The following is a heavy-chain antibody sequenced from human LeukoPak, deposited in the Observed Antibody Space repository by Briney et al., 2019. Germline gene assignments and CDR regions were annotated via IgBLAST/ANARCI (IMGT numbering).Heavy chain of an antibody. J-gene: IGHJ6*03. Sequence: GGSLRLSCAASGFTFSSYSINWVRQAPGKGLEWVSSISSSSSYIYYADSVKGRFTISRDNAKNSLYLQMNSLRAEDTAVYYCARVGTGYSYGFTDYYYYMDVWGKGTTVTISS. CDR2: ISSSSSYI. V-gene: IGHV3-21*01. D-gene: IGHD5-18*01. CDR3: ARVGTGYSYGFTDYYYYMDV. CDR1: GFTFSSYS.